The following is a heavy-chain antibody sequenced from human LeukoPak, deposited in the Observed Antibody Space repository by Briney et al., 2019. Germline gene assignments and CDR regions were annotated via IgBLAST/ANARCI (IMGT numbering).Heavy chain of an antibody. CDR3: ARDSSSADFGY. Sequence: GGSLRLSCAASGFTFSSYAMHWVRQAPGKGLEWVAVISYDGSNKYYADSVKGRFTISRDNSKNTLYLQMNSLRAEDTAVYYCARDSSSADFGYWGQGTLVTVSS. D-gene: IGHD6-6*01. CDR1: GFTFSSYA. J-gene: IGHJ4*02. CDR2: ISYDGSNK. V-gene: IGHV3-30-3*01.